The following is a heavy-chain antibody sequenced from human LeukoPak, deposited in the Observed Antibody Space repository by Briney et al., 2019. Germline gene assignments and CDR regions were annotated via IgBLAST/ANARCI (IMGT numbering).Heavy chain of an antibody. CDR2: ISAYNGNT. V-gene: IGHV1-18*01. D-gene: IGHD3-3*01. CDR3: ARDVLRFLEWLLPSGDYYYGMDV. J-gene: IGHJ6*02. CDR1: GYTFTSYG. Sequence: ASVKVSCKASGYTFTSYGISWVRRAPGQGLEWMGWISAYNGNTNYAQKLQGRVTVTTDTSTSTAYMELRSLRSDDTAVYYCARDVLRFLEWLLPSGDYYYGMDVWGQGTTVTVSS.